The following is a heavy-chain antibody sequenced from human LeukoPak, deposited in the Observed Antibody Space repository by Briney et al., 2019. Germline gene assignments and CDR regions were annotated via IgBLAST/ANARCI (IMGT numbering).Heavy chain of an antibody. J-gene: IGHJ5*02. CDR1: GFTFSHYS. CDR2: IKGDGSNI. CDR3: ARSDWFDP. Sequence: PGGSLRLSCVASGFTFSHYSMNWVRQAPGKGLVWVSRIKGDGSNIFYADSVKGRFTISRDNAKNTLYLQMNSLRAEDTAMYYCARSDWFDPWGQGTLVTVSS. V-gene: IGHV3-74*01.